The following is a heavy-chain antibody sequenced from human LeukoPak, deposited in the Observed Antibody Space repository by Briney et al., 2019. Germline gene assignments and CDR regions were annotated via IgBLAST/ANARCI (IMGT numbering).Heavy chain of an antibody. J-gene: IGHJ4*02. CDR1: GVTFSSYG. Sequence: RGSLRLSCAASGVTFSSYGMHWVRQAPGKGLEWVGFIRYDGSNKYYADYVKGRFTISRDNSKNTVYLQMNSLKAEDTAVYYCAKPARSLDMTADYWGQGTLVTVSS. CDR3: AKPARSLDMTADY. CDR2: IRYDGSNK. V-gene: IGHV3-30*02. D-gene: IGHD2-21*02.